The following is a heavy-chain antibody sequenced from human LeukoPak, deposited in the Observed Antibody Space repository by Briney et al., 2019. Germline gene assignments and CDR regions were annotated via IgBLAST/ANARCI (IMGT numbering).Heavy chain of an antibody. CDR2: MNPXSGNT. J-gene: IGHJ5*02. D-gene: IGHD2-2*01. CDR1: GYTFTSYD. CDR3: AXGKVXAAMIFLGGNWFDP. Sequence: ASVKVSCKASGYTFTSYDINWVRQATGQGLEWMGWMNPXSGNTGYAQKFXXXVTITRNTSISTAYMELSSLRSEDTAVYYCAXGKVXAAMIFLGGNWFDPWGQGTLVTVSS. V-gene: IGHV1-8*03.